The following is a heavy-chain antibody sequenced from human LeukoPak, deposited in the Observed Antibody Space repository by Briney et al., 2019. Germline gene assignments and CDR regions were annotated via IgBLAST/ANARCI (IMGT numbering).Heavy chain of an antibody. CDR3: ARDSSSCPDDY. J-gene: IGHJ4*02. CDR1: GYTFTSYY. V-gene: IGHV1-46*01. CDR2: INPSGGST. D-gene: IGHD6-13*01. Sequence: GASVKVSCKASGYTFTSYYMHWVRQAPGQGLEWMGIINPSGGSTSYAQKFQGRVTMTRDTSTSTVYMELSSLRSEDTAVYYRARDSSSCPDDYWGQGTLVTVSS.